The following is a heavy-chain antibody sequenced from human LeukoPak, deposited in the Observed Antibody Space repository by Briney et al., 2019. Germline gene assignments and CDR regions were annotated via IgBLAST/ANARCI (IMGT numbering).Heavy chain of an antibody. CDR2: ISGSGDRT. CDR3: AKDIVVVPAAHFDF. CDR1: GFTFSNYA. Sequence: GGSLRLSCAASGFTFSNYAMTCVRQAPGKGLEWVSVISGSGDRTYYADSVKGRFTISRDNSKNTLYLQMNSLRAEDTAVYYCAKDIVVVPAAHFDFWGQGTLVTVSS. V-gene: IGHV3-23*01. D-gene: IGHD2-2*01. J-gene: IGHJ4*02.